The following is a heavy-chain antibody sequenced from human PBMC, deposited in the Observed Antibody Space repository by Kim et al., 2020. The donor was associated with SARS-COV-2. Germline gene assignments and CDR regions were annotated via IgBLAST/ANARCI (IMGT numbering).Heavy chain of an antibody. J-gene: IGHJ5*02. V-gene: IGHV1-18*01. Sequence: AQKLQGRVTMTPDTSTSTAYMELRSLRSDDTAVYYCAREWAVTTGNWFDPWGQGTLVTVSS. D-gene: IGHD4-17*01. CDR3: AREWAVTTGNWFDP.